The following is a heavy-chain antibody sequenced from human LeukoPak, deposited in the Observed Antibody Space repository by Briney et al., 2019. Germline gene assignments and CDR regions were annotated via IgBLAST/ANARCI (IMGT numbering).Heavy chain of an antibody. CDR2: IYYSGST. CDR3: AGGGVSGYYYYMDV. V-gene: IGHV4-59*01. Sequence: PSETLSLTCTDSGGSISSYYWSWIRQPPGKGLEWIGYIYYSGSTNYNPSLKSRVTISVDTSKNQFSLKLSSVTAADTAVYYCAGGGVSGYYYYMDVWGKGTTVTVSS. D-gene: IGHD1-26*01. CDR1: GGSISSYY. J-gene: IGHJ6*03.